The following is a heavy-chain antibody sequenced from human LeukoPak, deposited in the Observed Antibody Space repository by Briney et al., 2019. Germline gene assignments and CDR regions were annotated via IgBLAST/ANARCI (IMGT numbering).Heavy chain of an antibody. CDR1: GFTFSSYG. J-gene: IGHJ5*02. CDR3: ARDGVAVAGTYNWFDP. V-gene: IGHV3-33*01. Sequence: GRSLRLSCAASGFTFSSYGMHWVRQAPGKGLEWVAVIWYDGSNKYYADSVKGRFTISRDNSKNTLYLQMNSRRAEDTAVYYCARDGVAVAGTYNWFDPWGQGTLVTVSS. CDR2: IWYDGSNK. D-gene: IGHD6-19*01.